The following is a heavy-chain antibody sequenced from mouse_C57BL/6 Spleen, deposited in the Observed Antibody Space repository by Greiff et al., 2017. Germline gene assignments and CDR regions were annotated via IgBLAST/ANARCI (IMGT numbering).Heavy chain of an antibody. CDR3: ARVGRYDYDGYFDV. D-gene: IGHD2-4*01. V-gene: IGHV1-53*01. CDR1: GYTFTSYW. J-gene: IGHJ1*03. Sequence: VKLQQPGTELVKPGASVKLSCKASGYTFTSYWMHWVKQRPGQGLEWIGNINPSNGGTNYNEKFKSKATLTVDKSSSTAYMQLSSLTSEDSAVYYCARVGRYDYDGYFDVWGTGTTVTVSS. CDR2: INPSNGGT.